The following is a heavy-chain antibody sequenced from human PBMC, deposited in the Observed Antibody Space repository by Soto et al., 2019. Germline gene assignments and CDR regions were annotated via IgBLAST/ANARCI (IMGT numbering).Heavy chain of an antibody. CDR2: VYYSGTT. J-gene: IGHJ4*02. V-gene: IGHV4-39*01. CDR3: ARLIHCKTTSCYFDY. CDR1: GASISSNTYY. Sequence: PSETLSLTCTVSGASISSNTYYWAWIRQPPGKGLEWIGSVYYSGTTYYNPSLKSRVTISEDTSKNQFSLKLSSVTAADTAVFYCARLIHCKTTSCYFDYWGQGTLVTVSS. D-gene: IGHD2-2*01.